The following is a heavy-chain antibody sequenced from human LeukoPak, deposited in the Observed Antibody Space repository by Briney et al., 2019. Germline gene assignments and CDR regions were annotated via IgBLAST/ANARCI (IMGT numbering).Heavy chain of an antibody. D-gene: IGHD3-16*02. CDR2: IWYDGSEK. CDR3: AREGDSRWGELSA. Sequence: PGGSLRLSCAASGFTFSTYAIHWVRQAPGKGLEWVAVIWYDGSEKYYADSVKGRFIISRDNSKSTSDLQMNSLRAEDAAVYYCAREGDSRWGELSAWGQGTLVTVSA. CDR1: GFTFSTYA. J-gene: IGHJ1*01. V-gene: IGHV3-33*01.